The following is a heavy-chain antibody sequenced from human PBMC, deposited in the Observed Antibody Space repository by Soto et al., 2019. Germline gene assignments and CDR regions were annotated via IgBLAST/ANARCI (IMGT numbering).Heavy chain of an antibody. V-gene: IGHV3-30*03. D-gene: IGHD3-9*01. J-gene: IGHJ3*02. CDR1: GFTFSSYG. CDR2: ISYDGSNK. CDR3: ARDASFDWLSPDTFDI. Sequence: PGGSRRLSCAASGFTFSSYGMHWVRQAPGKGLEWVAVISYDGSNKYYADSVKGRFTISRDNSKNTLYLQMNSLRAEDTAVYYCARDASFDWLSPDTFDIWGQGTMVTVSS.